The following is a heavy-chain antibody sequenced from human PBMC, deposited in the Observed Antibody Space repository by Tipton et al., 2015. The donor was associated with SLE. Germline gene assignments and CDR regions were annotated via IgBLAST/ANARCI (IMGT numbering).Heavy chain of an antibody. CDR1: GYSISSGYY. J-gene: IGHJ4*02. CDR2: IHHNGNT. Sequence: TLSLTCSVSGYSISSGYYWGWIRQPPGKGLEWIGSIHHNGNTYYNPSLKSRVTISVDTSKNQFSLKLTSVTGADTAVYYCARTDYYGLAGNWGQGTLVTVSS. D-gene: IGHD3-10*01. CDR3: ARTDYYGLAGN. V-gene: IGHV4-38-2*02.